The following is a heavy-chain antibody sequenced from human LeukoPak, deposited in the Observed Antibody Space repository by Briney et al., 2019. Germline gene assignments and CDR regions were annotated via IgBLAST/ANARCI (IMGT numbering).Heavy chain of an antibody. Sequence: PGGSLRLSCIASGFTFSDYWMHWVRHAPGKGLVWVSRLSSDGTSINYADSVKGRFTISRDNSKNTLYLQMNSLRAEDMALYYCAKRGYYYDSSGYYYFDYWGQGTLVTVSS. D-gene: IGHD3-22*01. CDR1: GFTFSDYW. CDR2: LSSDGTSI. J-gene: IGHJ4*02. CDR3: AKRGYYYDSSGYYYFDY. V-gene: IGHV3-74*01.